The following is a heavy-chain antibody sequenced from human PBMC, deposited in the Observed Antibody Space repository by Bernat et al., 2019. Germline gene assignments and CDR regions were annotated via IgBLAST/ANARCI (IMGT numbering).Heavy chain of an antibody. V-gene: IGHV3-7*03. CDR1: GFTFSSYW. D-gene: IGHD3-16*02. J-gene: IGHJ3*02. Sequence: EVQLVESGGGLVQPGGSLRLSCAASGFTFSSYWMSWVRQAPGKGLEWVANIKQDGSEKYYVDSVKGRFTISRDNAKNSLYLQMNSLRAEDTAVYYCAREGGYDYVWVSYRPDPNDAFDIWGQGTMVTVSS. CDR3: AREGGYDYVWVSYRPDPNDAFDI. CDR2: IKQDGSEK.